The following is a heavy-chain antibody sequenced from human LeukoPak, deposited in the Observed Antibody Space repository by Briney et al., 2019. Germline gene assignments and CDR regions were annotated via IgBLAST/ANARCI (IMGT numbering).Heavy chain of an antibody. V-gene: IGHV3-33*08. CDR2: IWYDGSNK. CDR1: GFTVSSNY. J-gene: IGHJ4*02. CDR3: ARDITPRGYSGYAY. Sequence: PGGSLRLSCAASGFTVSSNYMSWVRQAPGKGLEWVAVIWYDGSNKYYADSVKGRFTISRDNSKNTLYLQMNSLRAEDTAVYYCARDITPRGYSGYAYWGQGTLVTVSS. D-gene: IGHD5-12*01.